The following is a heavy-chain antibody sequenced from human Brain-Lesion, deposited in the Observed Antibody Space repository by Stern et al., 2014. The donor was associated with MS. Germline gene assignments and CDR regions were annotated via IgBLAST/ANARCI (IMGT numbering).Heavy chain of an antibody. CDR1: DDSLNSVVYS. CDR2: IYHSGSS. Sequence: QMQLQESGSGLVKPSQTLSLTCAVSDDSLNSVVYSWSWIRQPPGKGLEWIGSIYHSGSSYFSPSLKSRVTISVDRSKNQFSLKRSSVTAADTAVYYCARGDHRNSYDSSGYYYFVFDVWGQGTMVTVSS. D-gene: IGHD3-22*01. J-gene: IGHJ3*01. V-gene: IGHV4-30-2*01. CDR3: ARGDHRNSYDSSGYYYFVFDV.